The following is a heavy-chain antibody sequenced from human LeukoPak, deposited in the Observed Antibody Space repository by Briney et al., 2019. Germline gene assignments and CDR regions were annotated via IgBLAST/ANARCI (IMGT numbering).Heavy chain of an antibody. CDR3: ARDRKGALNYGMDV. J-gene: IGHJ6*02. CDR2: ISYDGSNK. Sequence: GRSLRLSCAASGFTFSSYAMRWVRQAPGKGLEWVAVISYDGSNKYYADSVKGRFTISRDNSKNTLYLQMNSLRAEDTAVYYCARDRKGALNYGMDVWGQGTTVTVSS. V-gene: IGHV3-30*04. CDR1: GFTFSSYA.